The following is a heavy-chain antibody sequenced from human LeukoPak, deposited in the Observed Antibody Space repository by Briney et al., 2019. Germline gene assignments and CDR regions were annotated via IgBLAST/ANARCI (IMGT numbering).Heavy chain of an antibody. CDR1: GYTFTGYY. V-gene: IGHV1-2*02. Sequence: GASVKVSCKASGYTFTGYYIYWVRQAPGQGLEWMGWINPNSGGTNYAQKFQGRVTMTRDTSISTAYMELSRLRSDDTAVYYCARDLTYIDYFDYWGQGTLVTVSS. J-gene: IGHJ4*02. D-gene: IGHD1-14*01. CDR2: INPNSGGT. CDR3: ARDLTYIDYFDY.